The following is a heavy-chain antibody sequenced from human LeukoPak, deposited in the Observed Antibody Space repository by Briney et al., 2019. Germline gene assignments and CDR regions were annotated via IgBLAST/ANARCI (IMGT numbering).Heavy chain of an antibody. Sequence: GGSLRLSCAASGFTFSSYAMSWVRQAPGKGLEWVSGISNSGGGTYYADSVKGRFTISRDNSESTLYLQMSSLKAGDAAVYYCAKGAGAEAFHIWGQGTMVTVSS. CDR1: GFTFSSYA. V-gene: IGHV3-23*01. D-gene: IGHD1-26*01. CDR3: AKGAGAEAFHI. CDR2: ISNSGGGT. J-gene: IGHJ3*02.